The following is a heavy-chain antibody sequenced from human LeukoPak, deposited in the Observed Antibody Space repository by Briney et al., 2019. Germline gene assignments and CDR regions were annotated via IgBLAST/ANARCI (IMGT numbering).Heavy chain of an antibody. CDR2: ISAYNGNT. D-gene: IGHD3-10*01. CDR3: ARDRSRRVGDYYYYMDV. J-gene: IGHJ6*03. CDR1: GYTFTSYG. Sequence: GASVKVSCKASGYTFTSYGISWVRQAPGQGLEWMGWISAYNGNTNYAQKLQGRVTMTTDTSTSTAYMELRSLRSDDTAVYYCARDRSRRVGDYYYYMDVWGKGTTVTVSS. V-gene: IGHV1-18*01.